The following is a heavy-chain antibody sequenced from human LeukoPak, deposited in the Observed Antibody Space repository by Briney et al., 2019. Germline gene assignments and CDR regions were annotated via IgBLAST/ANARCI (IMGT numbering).Heavy chain of an antibody. CDR3: GRGRGNGRPENYFDY. CDR1: GYTFTSYD. J-gene: IGHJ4*02. CDR2: MNPNSGNT. V-gene: IGHV1-8*01. Sequence: ASVKVSCKASGYTFTSYDINWVRQATGQGLEWMGWMNPNSGNTGYAQKFQGRVTMTRNTSISTAYVELSSLRSEDTAVYYCGRGRGNGRPENYFDYWGQGTLVTVSS. D-gene: IGHD2-8*01.